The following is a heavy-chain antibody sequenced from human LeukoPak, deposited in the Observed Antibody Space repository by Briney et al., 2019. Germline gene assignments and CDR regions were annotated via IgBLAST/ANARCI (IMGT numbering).Heavy chain of an antibody. CDR2: IYYSGST. J-gene: IGHJ4*02. CDR1: GGSISSSSYY. V-gene: IGHV4-39*01. CDR3: ARLVGRPARLIDY. Sequence: PLETLSLTCTVSGGSISSSSYYWGWIRQPPGKGLEWLGSIYYSGSTYYNPSLKSRVTISVDTSKNQSSLKLSSVTAADTAVYYCARLVGRPARLIDYWGQGTLVTVSS. D-gene: IGHD2-15*01.